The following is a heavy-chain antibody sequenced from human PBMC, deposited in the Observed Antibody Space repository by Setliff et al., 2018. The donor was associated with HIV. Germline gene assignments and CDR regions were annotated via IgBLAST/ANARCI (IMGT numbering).Heavy chain of an antibody. Sequence: PSETLSLTWVVSGYSISNTGHYWGWIRQPPGKGLEWIGSIYHTGDTYDNPSLKNRVTISRDTSKDRFSLNLRSVTAADTAIYYCARHKTHDYDGNSVYFDFWGQGILVTVSS. CDR2: IYHTGDT. CDR1: GYSISNTGHY. CDR3: ARHKTHDYDGNSVYFDF. J-gene: IGHJ4*02. V-gene: IGHV4-38-2*01. D-gene: IGHD4-17*01.